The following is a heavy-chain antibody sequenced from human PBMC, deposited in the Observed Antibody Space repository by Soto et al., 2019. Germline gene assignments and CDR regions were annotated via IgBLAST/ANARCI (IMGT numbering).Heavy chain of an antibody. Sequence: LRLSCAASGFTFSSYWMHWVRQAPGKGPVWVSRINGDESVANYADSVEGRFTISRDNAKNTVYLQMNSLRVEDTAVYYCARDPGRNWFDPWGQGTLVTVSS. V-gene: IGHV3-74*01. CDR1: GFTFSSYW. J-gene: IGHJ5*02. CDR2: INGDESVA. CDR3: ARDPGRNWFDP.